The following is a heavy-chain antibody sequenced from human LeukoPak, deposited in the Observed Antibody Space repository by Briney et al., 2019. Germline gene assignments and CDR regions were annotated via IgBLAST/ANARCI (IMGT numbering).Heavy chain of an antibody. CDR3: ARDLTGAYYFDY. V-gene: IGHV4-31*03. CDR1: GASINYYY. D-gene: IGHD3-9*01. CDR2: IYYSGST. Sequence: SETLSLTCTVSGASINYYYWTWIRQHPGKGLEWIGYIYYSGSTYYNPSLKSRVTISVDTSKNQFSLKLSSVTAADTAVYYCARDLTGAYYFDYWGQGTLVTVSS. J-gene: IGHJ4*02.